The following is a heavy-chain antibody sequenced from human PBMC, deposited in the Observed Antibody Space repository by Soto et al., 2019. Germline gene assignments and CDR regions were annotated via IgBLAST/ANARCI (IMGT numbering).Heavy chain of an antibody. CDR1: GGSISSSNW. V-gene: IGHV4-4*02. CDR2: IYHTGST. CDR3: TRGSNWFDP. J-gene: IGHJ5*02. Sequence: PSETLSLTCVVYGGSISSSNWWSWVRQPPGKGLEWIGEIYHTGSTKYNPSLKSRVTISVDESKNQFSLRLSSVTAADTAVYYCTRGSNWFDPWGQGTLVT.